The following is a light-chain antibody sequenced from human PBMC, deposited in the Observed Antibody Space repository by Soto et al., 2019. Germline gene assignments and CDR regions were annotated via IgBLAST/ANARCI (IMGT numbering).Light chain of an antibody. J-gene: IGKJ1*01. CDR3: QYWADYSWT. CDR2: KAS. Sequence: DIQMTQSPSTLSASVGDRVTITCRASQSITDWLAWYQQKPGKAPKFLIYKASNLEGGVPSRFSGSGAGTEFTLTISSVQPDDFATYYCQYWADYSWTFGQGTKVEIK. V-gene: IGKV1-5*03. CDR1: QSITDW.